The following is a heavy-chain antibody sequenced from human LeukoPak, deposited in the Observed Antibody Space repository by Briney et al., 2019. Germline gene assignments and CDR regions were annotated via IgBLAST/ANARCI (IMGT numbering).Heavy chain of an antibody. D-gene: IGHD3-10*01. Sequence: ASVKVSCKASGYTFTRYDINWVRQATGQGLEWMGWMNPNSGNTGYAQKFQGRVTMTRNTSISTAYMELSSLRSEDTVVYYCARDVGYYGSGSYSYWGQGTLVTVSS. CDR3: ARDVGYYGSGSYSY. V-gene: IGHV1-8*01. CDR2: MNPNSGNT. J-gene: IGHJ4*02. CDR1: GYTFTRYD.